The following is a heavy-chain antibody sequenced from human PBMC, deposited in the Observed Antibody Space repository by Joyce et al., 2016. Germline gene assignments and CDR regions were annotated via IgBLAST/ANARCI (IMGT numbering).Heavy chain of an antibody. Sequence: QVQLQQWGAGLLKPAETLSLTCAVYGGSFSGYSWTWIRQSPGKGLEWIGEINQSRSTNYNTSLKSRVTMSVDTSKKQFSLKLTSVTAADTAVYYCARGDLRYGDFYGMDVWGQGTTVTVSS. V-gene: IGHV4-34*02. J-gene: IGHJ6*02. CDR2: INQSRST. CDR1: GGSFSGYS. CDR3: ARGDLRYGDFYGMDV. D-gene: IGHD4-17*01.